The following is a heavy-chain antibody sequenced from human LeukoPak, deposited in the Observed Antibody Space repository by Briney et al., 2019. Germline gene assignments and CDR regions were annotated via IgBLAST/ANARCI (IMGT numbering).Heavy chain of an antibody. V-gene: IGHV3-48*01. Sequence: RTGGSLRLSCAASGFTLSSCSMNWVRQAPGKGLEWVSYISSSSSTIYYADSVKGRFTTSRDNAKNSLYLQMNSLRAEDTAVYYCAGGYSSSWYYYYYYGMDVWGQGTTVTVSS. J-gene: IGHJ6*02. CDR1: GFTLSSCS. D-gene: IGHD6-13*01. CDR2: ISSSSSTI. CDR3: AGGYSSSWYYYYYYGMDV.